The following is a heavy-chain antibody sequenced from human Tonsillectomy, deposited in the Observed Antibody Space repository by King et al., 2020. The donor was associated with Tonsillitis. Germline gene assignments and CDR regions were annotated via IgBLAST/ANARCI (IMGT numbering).Heavy chain of an antibody. D-gene: IGHD2-2*01. CDR1: GFTFRNYA. Sequence: VQLVESGGGLVQPGGSLRLSCAASGFTFRNYAMSWVRQAPGKGLEWVSGISGSGGSTYHADSVKGRFTISRDNSKNTLYLQMNSLRVEDTAVYYCAKAPHIVVVPAATQYYYYGMDVWGQGTTVTVSS. V-gene: IGHV3-23*04. CDR3: AKAPHIVVVPAATQYYYYGMDV. J-gene: IGHJ6*02. CDR2: ISGSGGST.